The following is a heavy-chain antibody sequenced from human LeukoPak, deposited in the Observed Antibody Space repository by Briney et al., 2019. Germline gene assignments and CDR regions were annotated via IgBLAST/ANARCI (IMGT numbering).Heavy chain of an antibody. Sequence: PGGSLRLSCAASGFTFSSYAMHWVRQAPGKGLEWVAVISYDGSNKYYADSVKGRFTISRDNSKNTLYLQMNSLRAEDTAVYYCARGDSSGWFKIDYWGQGTLVTVSS. CDR2: ISYDGSNK. V-gene: IGHV3-30*04. CDR3: ARGDSSGWFKIDY. J-gene: IGHJ4*02. D-gene: IGHD6-13*01. CDR1: GFTFSSYA.